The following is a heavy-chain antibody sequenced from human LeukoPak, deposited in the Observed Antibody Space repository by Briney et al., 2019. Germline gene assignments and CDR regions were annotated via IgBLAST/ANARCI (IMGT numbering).Heavy chain of an antibody. J-gene: IGHJ4*02. CDR2: IRYDGSNK. CDR3: AKEGYYDSSGYYYGMVDY. CDR1: GFKFTSYG. V-gene: IGHV3-30*02. Sequence: GGSLRLSCAASGFKFTSYGMHWVRQAPGKGLEWVAFIRYDGSNKYYADSVKGRFTISRDNSKNTLYLQMNSLRAEDTAVYYCAKEGYYDSSGYYYGMVDYWGQGTLVTVSS. D-gene: IGHD3-22*01.